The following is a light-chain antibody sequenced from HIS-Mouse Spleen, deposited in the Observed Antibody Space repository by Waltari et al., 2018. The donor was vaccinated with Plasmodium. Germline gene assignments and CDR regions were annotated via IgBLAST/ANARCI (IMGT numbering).Light chain of an antibody. V-gene: IGLV3-1*01. CDR1: KLGDKY. J-gene: IGLJ2*01. CDR3: QAWDSSTVV. CDR2: QDS. Sequence: SYELTQPPSVSVSPGQTASITCSGDKLGDKYACWYQQNPGQSPVLVIYQDSKRPSGILERFSGSNSGNTATLTISGTQAMDEADYYCQAWDSSTVVFGGGTKLTVL.